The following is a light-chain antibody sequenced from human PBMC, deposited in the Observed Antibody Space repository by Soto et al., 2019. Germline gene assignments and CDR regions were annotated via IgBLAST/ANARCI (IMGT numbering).Light chain of an antibody. CDR3: QQSYSPPPVT. CDR1: QSINRF. Sequence: IQMTQSPSSQSASVGYRVTITCXASQSINRFLNWYQQKPGKAPKLLIYAASSLESGVPSRFSGSGSGTDFALTISSPQPEDFATYYCQQSYSPPPVTFGQGTRLEIK. J-gene: IGKJ5*01. CDR2: AAS. V-gene: IGKV1-39*01.